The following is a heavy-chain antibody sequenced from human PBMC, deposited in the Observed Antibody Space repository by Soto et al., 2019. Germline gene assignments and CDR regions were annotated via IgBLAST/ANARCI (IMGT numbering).Heavy chain of an antibody. CDR1: GGSIRGYY. V-gene: IGHV4-59*01. CDR3: ARAREGDAFEI. J-gene: IGHJ3*02. CDR2: IYSSGST. Sequence: QVQLQESGPGLVKPSETLSLTCAVSGGSIRGYYWSWIRQPPGKGLEYIAYIYSSGSTNYNPSLKSRVTIPIDTSKNEFSLKLSSVTAADAAVYYCARAREGDAFEIWGRGTLVTVSS.